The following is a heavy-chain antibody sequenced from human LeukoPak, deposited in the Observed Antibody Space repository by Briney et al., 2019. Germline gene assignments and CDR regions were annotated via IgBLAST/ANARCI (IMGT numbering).Heavy chain of an antibody. D-gene: IGHD3-16*01. CDR2: ITSGGAST. Sequence: GGSVTHSCDASGFSISDYYMSWIRQSPGKGLEWISYITSGGASTNYADTVKGPFTISRDKAKNSVALQLNSLRAEDTAVYYCTRQRRGTYYAFDSWGQGTLVTVSS. CDR1: GFSISDYY. V-gene: IGHV3-11*01. J-gene: IGHJ4*02. CDR3: TRQRRGTYYAFDS.